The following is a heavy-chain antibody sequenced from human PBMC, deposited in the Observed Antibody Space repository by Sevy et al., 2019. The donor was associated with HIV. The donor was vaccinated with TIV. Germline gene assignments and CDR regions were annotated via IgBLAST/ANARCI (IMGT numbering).Heavy chain of an antibody. Sequence: GGSLRLSCAASGFSFSDYYMTWIRQAPGKGLEWVSYISSGSRYTNYADSVKGRFAISRDNAANSLYLQMSSLRAEDTAVYYCASVRVVAADYYFDYWGQGTLVTVSS. D-gene: IGHD6-13*01. V-gene: IGHV3-11*06. J-gene: IGHJ4*02. CDR1: GFSFSDYY. CDR3: ASVRVVAADYYFDY. CDR2: ISSGSRYT.